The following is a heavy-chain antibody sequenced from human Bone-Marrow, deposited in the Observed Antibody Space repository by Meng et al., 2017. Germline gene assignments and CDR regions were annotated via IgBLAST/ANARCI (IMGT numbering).Heavy chain of an antibody. V-gene: IGHV3-15*01. CDR1: GFTFSNAW. Sequence: GESLKISCAASGFTFSNAWMSWVRQAPGKGLEWVGRIKSKTDGGTTDYAAPVKGRFTISRDDSKNTLYLQMNSLKTEDTAVYYCTTGHYGSGSKFDYWGQGTLVTVSS. CDR2: IKSKTDGGTT. J-gene: IGHJ4*02. D-gene: IGHD3-10*01. CDR3: TTGHYGSGSKFDY.